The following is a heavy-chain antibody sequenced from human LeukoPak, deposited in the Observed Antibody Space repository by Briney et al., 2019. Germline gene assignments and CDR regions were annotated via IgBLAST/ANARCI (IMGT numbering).Heavy chain of an antibody. V-gene: IGHV3-30*02. J-gene: IGHJ6*03. CDR3: ARDLEYGDYVFYYYYMDV. D-gene: IGHD4-17*01. Sequence: GGSLRLSCAASGFTFSSYGMHWVRQAPGKGLEWVAFIRYDGSNKYYADSVKGRFTISRDNSKNTLYLQMNSLRIEDTAVYYCARDLEYGDYVFYYYYMDVWGKGTTVTVSS. CDR2: IRYDGSNK. CDR1: GFTFSSYG.